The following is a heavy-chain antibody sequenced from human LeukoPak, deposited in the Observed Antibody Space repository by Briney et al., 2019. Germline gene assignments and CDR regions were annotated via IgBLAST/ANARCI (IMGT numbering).Heavy chain of an antibody. CDR3: AREYYYNYYGMDV. CDR2: ISAYNVNT. Sequence: ASVKVSCKASGGTFSSYAISWVRQAPGQGLERMGWISAYNVNTNDAQKLQGSVTMTTDTSTTTAYMELRSLRSDDTAVYYCAREYYYNYYGMDVWGQGTTVTVSS. J-gene: IGHJ6*02. CDR1: GGTFSSYA. V-gene: IGHV1-18*01.